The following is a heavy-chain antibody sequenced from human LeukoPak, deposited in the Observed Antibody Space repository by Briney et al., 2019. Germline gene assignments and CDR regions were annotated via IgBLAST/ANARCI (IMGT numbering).Heavy chain of an antibody. CDR2: INPNTGAA. Sequence: ASVKVSCKASGYTFTGHYMRWVRQAPGQGLEWMGRINPNTGAADYAQKFQGRVTMTRDASISTAYMEVHRLRSDDTAVYFGAREVGYSSSWYGWFYPWGQGTLVPVSS. J-gene: IGHJ5*02. V-gene: IGHV1-2*06. CDR3: AREVGYSSSWYGWFYP. D-gene: IGHD6-13*01. CDR1: GYTFTGHY.